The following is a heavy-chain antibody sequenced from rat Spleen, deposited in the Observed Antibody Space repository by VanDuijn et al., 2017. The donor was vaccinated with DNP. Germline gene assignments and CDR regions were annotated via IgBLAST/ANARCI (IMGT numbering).Heavy chain of an antibody. CDR1: GLTFSDYN. CDR3: AKGDVYYGLYVGVDY. D-gene: IGHD1-6*01. Sequence: EVQLVESGGGLVQPGRSLKLSCAASGLTFSDYNMAWVRQAPKKGLEWVATISYDGSSTYYRDSVKGRFTISRDNAKSTLYLQMNSLRSEDTATYYCAKGDVYYGLYVGVDYWGQGVMVTVSS. V-gene: IGHV5-7*01. J-gene: IGHJ2*01. CDR2: ISYDGSST.